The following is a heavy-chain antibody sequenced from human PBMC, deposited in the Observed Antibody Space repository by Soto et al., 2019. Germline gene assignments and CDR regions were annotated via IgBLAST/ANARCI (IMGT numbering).Heavy chain of an antibody. Sequence: GTSVKLTCKASGDTLTSNYMHWVRQAPGQGLEWMGIINPSGGSTSYAQKFQGRVTMTRDTSTSTVYMELSSLRSEDTAVYYCARDPHAPAFDIAAADPGYGMDVWGQGTTVTVSS. CDR1: GDTLTSNY. CDR3: ARDPHAPAFDIAAADPGYGMDV. J-gene: IGHJ6*02. V-gene: IGHV1-46*01. D-gene: IGHD6-13*01. CDR2: INPSGGST.